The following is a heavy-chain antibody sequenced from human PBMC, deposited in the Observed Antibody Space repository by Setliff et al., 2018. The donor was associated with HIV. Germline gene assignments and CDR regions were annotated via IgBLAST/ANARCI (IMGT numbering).Heavy chain of an antibody. Sequence: ASVKVSCKASGYTFSTYAISWVRQAPGQGLEWMGWISTYNGNTRYAQKVQGRVTMTTDTSTSTAYMELRSLRSDDTAVYYCARVHYYDSSGYSEPYYMDVWGKGTTVTVSS. D-gene: IGHD3-22*01. CDR1: GYTFSTYA. CDR2: ISTYNGNT. J-gene: IGHJ6*03. CDR3: ARVHYYDSSGYSEPYYMDV. V-gene: IGHV1-18*01.